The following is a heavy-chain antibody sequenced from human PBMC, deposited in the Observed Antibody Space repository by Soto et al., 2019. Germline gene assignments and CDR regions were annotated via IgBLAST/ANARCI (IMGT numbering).Heavy chain of an antibody. V-gene: IGHV3-33*01. D-gene: IGHD3-10*01. CDR1: GFTFSSYG. Sequence: QMQLVESGGGVVQPGRSLRLSCAASGFTFSSYGMHWVRQAPGKGLEWVAVIWYDGSNKYYADSVKGRFTISRDNSKNTLYLQMNSLRAEDTAVYYCARDPKVRGDAFDIWGQGTMVTVSS. CDR3: ARDPKVRGDAFDI. CDR2: IWYDGSNK. J-gene: IGHJ3*02.